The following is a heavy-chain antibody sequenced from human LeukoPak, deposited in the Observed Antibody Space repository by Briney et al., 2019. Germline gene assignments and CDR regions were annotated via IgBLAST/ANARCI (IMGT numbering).Heavy chain of an antibody. CDR2: IRSKANSYAT. J-gene: IGHJ4*02. CDR3: TRLGITGTTDY. V-gene: IGHV3-73*01. Sequence: PGGSLRLSCAASGFTFSSYAMHWVRQASGEGLEWVGRIRSKANSYATAYAASVKGRFTISRDDSKNTAYLQMNSLKTEDTAVYYCTRLGITGTTDYWGQGTLVTVSS. CDR1: GFTFSSYA. D-gene: IGHD1-7*01.